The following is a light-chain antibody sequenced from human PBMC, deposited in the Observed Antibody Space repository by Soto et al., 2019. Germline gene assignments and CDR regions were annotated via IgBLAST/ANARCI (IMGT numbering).Light chain of an antibody. CDR2: IAS. CDR1: QSVNSDY. Sequence: EIVLTQSPGTLSLFPGERATLSCRATQSVNSDYLAWYQQRPGQAPRLLIYIASRRATVIPARFSGSGSGTYFTLTINRLEPEDFAVYYCQQYGTSPWTFGQGTKVEIK. CDR3: QQYGTSPWT. V-gene: IGKV3-20*01. J-gene: IGKJ1*01.